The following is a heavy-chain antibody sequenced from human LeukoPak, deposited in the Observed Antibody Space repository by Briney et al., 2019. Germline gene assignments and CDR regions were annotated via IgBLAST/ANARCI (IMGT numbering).Heavy chain of an antibody. Sequence: ASVKVSCKASGYNFRDYYMHWVRQAPGQGLEWMGWISAYNGNTNYAQKLQGRVTMTTDTSTSTAYMELRSLRSDDTAVYYCARALVGATTADYWGQGTLVTVSS. J-gene: IGHJ4*02. CDR2: ISAYNGNT. CDR3: ARALVGATTADY. CDR1: GYNFRDYY. V-gene: IGHV1-18*01. D-gene: IGHD1-26*01.